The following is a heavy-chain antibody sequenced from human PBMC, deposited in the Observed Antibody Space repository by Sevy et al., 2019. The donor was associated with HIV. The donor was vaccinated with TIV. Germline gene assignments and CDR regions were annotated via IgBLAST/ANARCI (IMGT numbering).Heavy chain of an antibody. Sequence: ASVEVSCKASGFTFTSSAVQWVRQARGQRLEWIGWIVVGSGNTNYAQKFQERVTITRDMSTSTAYMELSSLRSEDTAVYYCAAETGTTFDYYYGMDVWGQGTTVTVSS. CDR3: AAETGTTFDYYYGMDV. CDR1: GFTFTSSA. J-gene: IGHJ6*02. CDR2: IVVGSGNT. V-gene: IGHV1-58*01. D-gene: IGHD1-7*01.